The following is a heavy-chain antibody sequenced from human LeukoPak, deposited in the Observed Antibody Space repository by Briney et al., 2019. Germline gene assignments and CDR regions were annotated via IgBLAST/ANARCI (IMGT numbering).Heavy chain of an antibody. V-gene: IGHV3-23*01. CDR3: ASLVVVAATTDY. D-gene: IGHD2-15*01. CDR2: ITDSGGAT. CDR1: GFTFSNSA. Sequence: GGSLRLSCAASGFTFSNSAMTWVRQAPGKGLEWVSTITDSGGATYYADSVKGRFTISRDNSKNTLYLQMNSLRAEDTAVYYCASLVVVAATTDYWGQGTLVTVSS. J-gene: IGHJ4*02.